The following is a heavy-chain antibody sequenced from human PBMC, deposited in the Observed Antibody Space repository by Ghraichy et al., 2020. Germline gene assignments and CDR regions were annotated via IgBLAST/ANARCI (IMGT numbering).Heavy chain of an antibody. CDR2: IRTSSDI. CDR1: GFTFSNFA. V-gene: IGHV3-48*02. CDR3: SRDSESTGGNLIFHY. Sequence: GESLNISCAASGFTFSNFALNWVRQAPGKGLEWISYIRTSSDIYYADSVKGQFTISRDNAKNSLYLQMNSLRDEDTALYYCSRDSESTGGNLIFHYWGQGTLVTVSS. J-gene: IGHJ4*02. D-gene: IGHD4-23*01.